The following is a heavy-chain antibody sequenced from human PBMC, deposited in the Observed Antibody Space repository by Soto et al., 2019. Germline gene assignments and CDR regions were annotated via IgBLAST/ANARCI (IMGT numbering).Heavy chain of an antibody. CDR3: APLSVSLSGPYGIHV. Sequence: SETLWLTCRVAGYSVTSSGYYWAWIRQPTGKGLEWIGSMFYSGLTYYNPSLKSRVTLSVDTSKNQFSVRLNSVTAADTAVYYFAPLSVSLSGPYGIHVWGQGTTVTVSS. CDR2: MFYSGLT. CDR1: GYSVTSSGYY. V-gene: IGHV4-39*01. D-gene: IGHD2-15*01. J-gene: IGHJ6*02.